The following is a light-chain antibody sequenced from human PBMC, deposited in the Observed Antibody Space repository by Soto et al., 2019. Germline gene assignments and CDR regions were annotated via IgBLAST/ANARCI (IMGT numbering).Light chain of an antibody. CDR2: GAS. J-gene: IGKJ2*01. V-gene: IGKV3-20*01. CDR3: QQYGGSPLYT. CDR1: QSISSAY. Sequence: EIVLTQSPGTLSLSPGERATLSCRASQSISSAYLAWYQQKPGQAPRLLIYGASSRATSIPDRFSGSGSGTDFTLTISRLEPEDFTVYYCQQYGGSPLYTFGQGTKLEIK.